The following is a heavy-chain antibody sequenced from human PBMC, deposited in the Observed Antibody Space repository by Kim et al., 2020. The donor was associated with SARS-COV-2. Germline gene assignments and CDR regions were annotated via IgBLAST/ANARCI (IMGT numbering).Heavy chain of an antibody. V-gene: IGHV3-53*01. D-gene: IGHD1-26*01. CDR2: IYSGGST. J-gene: IGHJ3*02. Sequence: GGSLRLSCAASGFIVSSNYMSWVRQAPGKGLEWVSVIYSGGSTYYADSVKGRLTISRDNSKNTLYLQMNSLRAEDTAVYYCARDQTEWGGVNAFDIWGQGTMVTVSS. CDR1: GFIVSSNY. CDR3: ARDQTEWGGVNAFDI.